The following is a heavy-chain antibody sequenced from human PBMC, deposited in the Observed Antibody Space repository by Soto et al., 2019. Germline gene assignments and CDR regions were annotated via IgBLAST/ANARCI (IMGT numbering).Heavy chain of an antibody. V-gene: IGHV3-23*01. J-gene: IGHJ4*02. CDR3: ANQRWDSASASVVPFHY. CDR1: GFTFSIYA. D-gene: IGHD2-15*01. Sequence: PGWSLRLSCAASGFTFSIYAVSWVRQAPGKGLEWVSGIGLSGRETYYADSVKGRFTMSRDNSKNTLYLEMNSLRAEDTAVYYCANQRWDSASASVVPFHYWGQGTLVTVSS. CDR2: IGLSGRET.